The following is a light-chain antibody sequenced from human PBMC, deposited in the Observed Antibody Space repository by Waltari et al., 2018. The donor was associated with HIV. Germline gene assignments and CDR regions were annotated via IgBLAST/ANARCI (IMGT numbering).Light chain of an antibody. CDR3: QQYYSTPRT. V-gene: IGKV4-1*01. Sequence: DIVMTQSPDSLAMSLGERATINCKSSQSVLYSSNNKNYLAWYQQKPRQPPKLLIYGASTRESGVPDRFSGSGSGTDFTLTISSLQAEDVAVYYCQQYYSTPRTFGQGTKLEIK. J-gene: IGKJ2*01. CDR1: QSVLYSSNNKNY. CDR2: GAS.